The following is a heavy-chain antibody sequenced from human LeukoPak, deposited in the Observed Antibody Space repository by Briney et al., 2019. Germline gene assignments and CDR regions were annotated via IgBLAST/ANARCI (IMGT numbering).Heavy chain of an antibody. Sequence: GGSLRLSWAVSGFNVSSNHLNWVRQAPGEGPEWVSVIYSGGSTYYADSVKGRFTISRDNSKNTLYLQMNSLRAEDTAVYHCARVDSRTAQFDYWGQGTLVTVSS. D-gene: IGHD6-13*01. CDR1: GFNVSSNH. V-gene: IGHV3-66*01. CDR3: ARVDSRTAQFDY. J-gene: IGHJ4*02. CDR2: IYSGGST.